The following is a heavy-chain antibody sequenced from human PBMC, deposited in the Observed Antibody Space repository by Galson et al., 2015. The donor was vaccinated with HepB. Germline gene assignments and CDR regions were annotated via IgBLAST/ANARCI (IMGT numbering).Heavy chain of an antibody. V-gene: IGHV3-30*04. Sequence: SLRLSCAASGFIFSSYALHWVRQAPGKGLEWVAYISYDGTNKRYADSVKGRFTISRDKSKNTLYLHMNSQREEDTAVYYCAREGEYFFVYWGQGTLVTVSS. CDR1: GFIFSSYA. CDR2: ISYDGTNK. J-gene: IGHJ4*02. CDR3: AREGEYFFVY.